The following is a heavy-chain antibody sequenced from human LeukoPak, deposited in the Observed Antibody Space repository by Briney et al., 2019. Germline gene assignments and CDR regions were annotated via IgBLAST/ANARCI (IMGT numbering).Heavy chain of an antibody. CDR2: ISGSGGST. J-gene: IGHJ5*02. V-gene: IGHV3-23*01. CDR1: GFTFSSYG. Sequence: GGSLRLSCAASGFTFSSYGVSWVRQAPGKGLEWVSAISGSGGSTYYADSVKGRFTVSRDNSKNTLYLQMNSLRAEDTAVYYCAKWTPPRGAAWGQGTLVTVSS. CDR3: AKWTPPRGAA. D-gene: IGHD1-26*01.